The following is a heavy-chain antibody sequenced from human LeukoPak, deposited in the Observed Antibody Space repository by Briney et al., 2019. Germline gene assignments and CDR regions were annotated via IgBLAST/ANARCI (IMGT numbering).Heavy chain of an antibody. CDR1: GGTFSSYA. CDR3: ARDFSPSADGDAFDI. J-gene: IGHJ3*02. V-gene: IGHV1-69*13. CDR2: IFPIFGTA. D-gene: IGHD3-10*01. Sequence: SVKVSCKASGGTFSSYAISWVRQAPGQGLEWMGGIFPIFGTANYAQKFQGRVTITADESTSTAYMELSSLRSEDTAVYYCARDFSPSADGDAFDIWGQGTMVTVSS.